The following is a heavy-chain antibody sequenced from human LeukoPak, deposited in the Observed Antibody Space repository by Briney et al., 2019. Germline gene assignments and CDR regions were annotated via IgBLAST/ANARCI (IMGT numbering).Heavy chain of an antibody. CDR1: GDIISSNNAA. D-gene: IGHD3-3*02. CDR2: TYYRSKWYN. Sequence: SQTLSLTCAISGDIISSNNAAWNWIRQSPSRGLEWLGRTYYRSKWYNDYAVSVKSRITINPDTSKNQFSPQLNSVTPEDTAIYYCARHFWSGNNWFDPWGQGTLVTVSS. J-gene: IGHJ5*02. V-gene: IGHV6-1*01. CDR3: ARHFWSGNNWFDP.